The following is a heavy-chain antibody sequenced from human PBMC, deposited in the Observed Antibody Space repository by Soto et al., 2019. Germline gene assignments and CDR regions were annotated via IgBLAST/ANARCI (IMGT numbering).Heavy chain of an antibody. J-gene: IGHJ5*02. D-gene: IGHD4-17*01. CDR1: GLTFSSYA. V-gene: IGHV3-23*01. CDR3: AKGPTTTAPLS. Sequence: GGSLRLSCGASGLTFSSYAMSWVRQAPGKGLEWVSSLSGSGASTYYADSVKGRFTISRDNSKNTLYLQMNNLRAEDTAIYYCAKGPTTTAPLSWGQGTLVTVSS. CDR2: LSGSGAST.